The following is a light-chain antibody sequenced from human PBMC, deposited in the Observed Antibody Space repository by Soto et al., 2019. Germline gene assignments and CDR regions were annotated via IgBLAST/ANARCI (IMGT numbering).Light chain of an antibody. CDR2: KAP. CDR1: QNIDRW. CDR3: QQYSSYSGGT. J-gene: IGKJ3*01. Sequence: DIQMTQSPSTLSASIGDRVTITCRVSQNIDRWLAWYQQKPGEAPKLLIYKAPNLESGVPSRFSGGGSGTEFTLTIISLQPDDFATYYCQQYSSYSGGTFGPGTKVNIK. V-gene: IGKV1-5*03.